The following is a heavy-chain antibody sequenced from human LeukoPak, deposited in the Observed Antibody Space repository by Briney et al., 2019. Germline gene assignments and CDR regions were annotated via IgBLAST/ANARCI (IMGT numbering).Heavy chain of an antibody. Sequence: SETLSLTCTVSGGSISTYYWSWIRQPPGKGLEWIGYIYYSGSTNYNPSLKSRITISVDTSKNQFSLKLSSVTAADTAVYYCARSYNWNHGVGYWGQGTLVTVSS. J-gene: IGHJ4*02. CDR1: GGSISTYY. CDR2: IYYSGST. V-gene: IGHV4-59*01. CDR3: ARSYNWNHGVGY. D-gene: IGHD1-14*01.